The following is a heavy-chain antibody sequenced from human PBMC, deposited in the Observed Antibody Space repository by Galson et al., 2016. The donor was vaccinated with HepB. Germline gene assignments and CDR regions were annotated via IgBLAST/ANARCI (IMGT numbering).Heavy chain of an antibody. J-gene: IGHJ4*02. CDR3: AREPVRLDDLLTGPPKNPDY. D-gene: IGHD3-9*01. CDR2: ISSSGTTI. CDR1: GFTFSRYE. Sequence: SLRLSCEASGFTFSRYEMNWVRQAPGKGLEWVSYISSSGTTIYYADSVKGRFTISRDNAKNSLYLQMNSLRAEDTAVYYCAREPVRLDDLLTGPPKNPDYWGQGTLVTVSS. V-gene: IGHV3-48*03.